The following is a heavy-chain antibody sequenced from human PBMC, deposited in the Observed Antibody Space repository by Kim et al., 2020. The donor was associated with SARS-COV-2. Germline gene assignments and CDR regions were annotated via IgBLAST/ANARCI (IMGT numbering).Heavy chain of an antibody. V-gene: IGHV1-69*01. D-gene: IGHD3-16*01. J-gene: IGHJ4*02. CDR3: ASLGLGRSFDY. Sequence: NYAQKFQGRVTITADESTSTAYMELSSLRSEDTAVYYCASLGLGRSFDYWGQGTLVTVSS.